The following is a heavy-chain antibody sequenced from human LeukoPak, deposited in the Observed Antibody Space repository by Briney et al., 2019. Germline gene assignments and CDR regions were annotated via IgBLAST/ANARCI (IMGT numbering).Heavy chain of an antibody. D-gene: IGHD3-22*01. CDR1: GGSISSYY. V-gene: IGHV4-59*01. J-gene: IGHJ5*02. Sequence: PSETLSLTCTVSGGSISSYYWSWIRQPPGKGLEWIGYISSSGSTNYNPSLKSRVTMSVDTSKNQFSLKLNSVTAADTAVYYCARSRDSSGYRNNWFDPWGQGTLVTVSS. CDR2: ISSSGST. CDR3: ARSRDSSGYRNNWFDP.